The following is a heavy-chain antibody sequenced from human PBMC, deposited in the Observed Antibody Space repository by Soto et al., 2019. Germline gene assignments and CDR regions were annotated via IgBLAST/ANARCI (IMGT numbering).Heavy chain of an antibody. CDR3: ARKKTHGDYALRYNWFDP. J-gene: IGHJ5*02. Sequence: GGSLRLSCAASGFTFSSYAMSWVRQAPGKGLEWVSAISGSGGSTYYADSVKGRFTISRDNSKNTLYLQMNSLRAEDTAVYYCARKKTHGDYALRYNWFDPWGQGTLVTVSP. V-gene: IGHV3-23*01. CDR1: GFTFSSYA. D-gene: IGHD4-17*01. CDR2: ISGSGGST.